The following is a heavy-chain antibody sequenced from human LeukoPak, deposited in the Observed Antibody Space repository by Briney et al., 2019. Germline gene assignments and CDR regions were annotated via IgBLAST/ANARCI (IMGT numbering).Heavy chain of an antibody. J-gene: IGHJ6*03. CDR2: INHSGST. CDR1: GGSFSGYY. V-gene: IGHV4-34*01. Sequence: SETLSLTCAVYGGSFSGYYWSWIRQPPGKGLEWIGEINHSGSTNYNPSLKSRVTISVDTSKNQFSLKLSSVTAADTAVYYCARDQRAAGTVGYMDVWGKGTTVTVSS. D-gene: IGHD6-13*01. CDR3: ARDQRAAGTVGYMDV.